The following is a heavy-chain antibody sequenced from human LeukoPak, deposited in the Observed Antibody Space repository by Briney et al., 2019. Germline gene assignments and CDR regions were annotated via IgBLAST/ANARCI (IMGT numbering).Heavy chain of an antibody. CDR2: IKQDGSEK. V-gene: IGHV3-7*01. D-gene: IGHD2-2*02. CDR1: GFTFSSYW. J-gene: IGHJ4*02. Sequence: PGGSLRLSCAASGFTFSSYWTSWVRQAPGKGLEWVANIKQDGSEKYYVDSVKGRFTISRDNAKNSLYLQMNSLRAEDTAVYYCARDFCSSTSCYTRGLDYWGQGTLVTVSS. CDR3: ARDFCSSTSCYTRGLDY.